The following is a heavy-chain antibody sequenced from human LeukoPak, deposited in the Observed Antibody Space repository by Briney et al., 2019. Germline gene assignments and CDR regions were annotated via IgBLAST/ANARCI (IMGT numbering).Heavy chain of an antibody. J-gene: IGHJ3*02. CDR2: IYYSGST. CDR3: ARDHDKWFGEPKDAFDI. CDR1: GGSISSSSYY. Sequence: SETLSLTCTVSGGSISSSSYYWGWIRQPPGKGLEWIGSIYYSGSTYYNPSLKSRVTISVDTSKNQFSLKLSSVTAADTAVYYCARDHDKWFGEPKDAFDIWGQGTMVTVSS. V-gene: IGHV4-39*07. D-gene: IGHD3-10*01.